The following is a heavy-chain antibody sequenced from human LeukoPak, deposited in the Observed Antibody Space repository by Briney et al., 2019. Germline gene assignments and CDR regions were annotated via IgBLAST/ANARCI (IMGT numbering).Heavy chain of an antibody. D-gene: IGHD3-22*01. CDR1: GFTFSGSA. V-gene: IGHV3-73*01. CDR3: TTAYYYGSSGYTLDY. CDR2: IRSKANSYAT. Sequence: GGSLRLSCTASGFTFSGSAMHWVRQASGKGLEWVGRIRSKANSYATTYAASVKGRFTIYRDDSKSTAYLQMNSLKTEDTAVYYCTTAYYYGSSGYTLDYWGQGTLVTVSS. J-gene: IGHJ4*02.